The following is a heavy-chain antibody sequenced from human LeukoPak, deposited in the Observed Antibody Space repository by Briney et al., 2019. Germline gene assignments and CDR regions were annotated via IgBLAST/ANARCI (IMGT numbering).Heavy chain of an antibody. D-gene: IGHD3-22*01. CDR3: ARDNYDSSGYTWDDAFDI. J-gene: IGHJ3*02. CDR2: INHSGST. Sequence: PSETLSLTCAVYGGSFSGYYWSWIRQPPGKGLEWIGEINHSGSTNYNPSLKSRVTISVDTSKNQFSLKLSSVTAADTAVYYCARDNYDSSGYTWDDAFDIWGQGTMVTVSS. V-gene: IGHV4-34*01. CDR1: GGSFSGYY.